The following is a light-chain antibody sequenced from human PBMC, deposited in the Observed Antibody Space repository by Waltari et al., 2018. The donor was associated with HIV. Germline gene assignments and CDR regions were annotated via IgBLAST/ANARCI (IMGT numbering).Light chain of an antibody. J-gene: IGLJ2*01. CDR1: TSDFGRHPH. V-gene: IGLV2-14*03. Sequence: QSALTQPASVSGSPGQSITISCTGATSDFGRHPHNSWYQQLPGKAPKLIIYDVNKRPSGVSNRYSGAKFGNTASLLISGLQSEDEADYHCSSYTDLTTIFGGGTRLTV. CDR3: SSYTDLTTI. CDR2: DVN.